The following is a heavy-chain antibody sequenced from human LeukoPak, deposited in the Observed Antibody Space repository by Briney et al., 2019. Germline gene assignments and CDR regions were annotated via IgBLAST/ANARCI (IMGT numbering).Heavy chain of an antibody. CDR2: VSFDGSKK. J-gene: IGHJ4*01. Sequence: GGSLRLSCAASGFTLSNYAIHWVRQAPGKGLDWVAVVSFDGSKKYYADSVKGRFTISRDNSKNTLYLQMNTLRPDDTAVYYCTRAKRGPFDYWGQGTVVTGSS. CDR3: TRAKRGPFDY. CDR1: GFTLSNYA. V-gene: IGHV3-30-3*01.